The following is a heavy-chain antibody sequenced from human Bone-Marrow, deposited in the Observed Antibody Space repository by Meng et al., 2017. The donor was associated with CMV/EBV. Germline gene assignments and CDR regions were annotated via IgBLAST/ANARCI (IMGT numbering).Heavy chain of an antibody. CDR1: GYTFTSYD. V-gene: IGHV1-8*01. J-gene: IGHJ4*02. CDR2: MNPNSGNT. D-gene: IGHD6-19*01. Sequence: QVQLVQAGAEVKTPVASGKVSCKASGYTFTSYDINSVRQAAGQGLEWMGWMNPNSGNTDYAQKFQGRVTMTRNISKSTAYMDLSSLRSEDTAVYYCATGVADFEYWGQGTLVTVSS. CDR3: ATGVADFEY.